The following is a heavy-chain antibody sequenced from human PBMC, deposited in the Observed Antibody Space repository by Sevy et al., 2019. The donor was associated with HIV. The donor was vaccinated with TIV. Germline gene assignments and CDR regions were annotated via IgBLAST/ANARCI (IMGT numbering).Heavy chain of an antibody. CDR2: IKQDGSEK. Sequence: GGSLRLSCAASGFTFSSYWMSWVRQAPGKGLEWVANIKQDGSEKYYVDSVKGRFTISRDNAKNSLYLQMNSLRAEDTAVYYCARDAIAPSHSGYYYGRYFDYWGQGTLVTVSS. V-gene: IGHV3-7*03. J-gene: IGHJ4*02. CDR1: GFTFSSYW. D-gene: IGHD3-22*01. CDR3: ARDAIAPSHSGYYYGRYFDY.